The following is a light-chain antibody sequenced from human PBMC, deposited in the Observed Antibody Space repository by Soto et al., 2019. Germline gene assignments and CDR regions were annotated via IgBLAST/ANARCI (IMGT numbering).Light chain of an antibody. V-gene: IGLV2-14*01. CDR2: MVS. Sequence: QSVLTQPASVSGSPGQSITISCTGTSSDVGNYNYVSWYQQYPGRVPKLLIYMVSNRPSGVSNRFSGSKSGNTASLTISGLQAEDEADYLCTSPPPGSLYVFGTGTKVTVL. J-gene: IGLJ1*01. CDR3: TSPPPGSLYV. CDR1: SSDVGNYNY.